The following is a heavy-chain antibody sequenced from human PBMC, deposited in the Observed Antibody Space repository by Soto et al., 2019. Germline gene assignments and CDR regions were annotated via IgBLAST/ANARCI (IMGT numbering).Heavy chain of an antibody. V-gene: IGHV3-30*18. CDR2: ISYDGSNK. Sequence: QVQLVESGGGVVQPGRSLRLSCAASGFTFSSYGMHWVRQAPGKGLEWVTVISYDGSNKYYADSVKGRFTISRDNSKNTLYLHMNSLRAEDTAVYYCAKEGRLAYYFDYWGQGTLVTVSS. CDR3: AKEGRLAYYFDY. CDR1: GFTFSSYG. J-gene: IGHJ4*02.